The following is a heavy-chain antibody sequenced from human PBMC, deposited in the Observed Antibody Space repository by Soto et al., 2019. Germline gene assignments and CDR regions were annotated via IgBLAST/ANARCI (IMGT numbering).Heavy chain of an antibody. J-gene: IGHJ4*02. CDR2: ISSDGRT. CDR3: ARDIFGGSYDFLH. D-gene: IGHD3-3*01. CDR1: GFSVNNLF. V-gene: IGHV3-66*01. Sequence: EVQLVESGGGLVQPGGSLRLSCAASGFSVNNLFMTWVRQAPGKGLEWVSVISSDGRTYYADSVKGRFTISRDISKNTLYLAMNSPRPGDTAVYYCARDIFGGSYDFLHGGQGTLVTVSS.